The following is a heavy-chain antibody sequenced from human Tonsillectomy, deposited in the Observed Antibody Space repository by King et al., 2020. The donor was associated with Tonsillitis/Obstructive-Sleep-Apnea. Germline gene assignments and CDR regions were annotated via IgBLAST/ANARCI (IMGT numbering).Heavy chain of an antibody. CDR3: AKSPYSGYEDDAFDI. J-gene: IGHJ3*02. D-gene: IGHD5-12*01. CDR1: GFTFDDHA. Sequence: VQLVESGGGLVQPGRSLRLSCAASGFTFDDHAMHWVRQAPGKGLEWVSGISWNSGSIGYADFVKGRFTISRDNAKNSLYLQMNSLRAEDTALYYCAKSPYSGYEDDAFDIWGQGTMVTVSS. CDR2: ISWNSGSI. V-gene: IGHV3-9*01.